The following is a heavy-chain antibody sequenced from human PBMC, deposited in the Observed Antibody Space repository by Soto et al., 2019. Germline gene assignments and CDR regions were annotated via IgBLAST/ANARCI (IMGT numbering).Heavy chain of an antibody. J-gene: IGHJ4*02. CDR1: GFTFTSSA. D-gene: IGHD1-26*01. V-gene: IGHV1-58*01. CDR3: AAVLYSGSYYGDY. Sequence: GASVKVSCKASGFTFTSSAVQWVRQARGQRLEWIGWIVVGSGNTNYAQKFQERVTITRDMSTSTAYMELSSLRSGETAVYYCAAVLYSGSYYGDYWGQGTLVTVSS. CDR2: IVVGSGNT.